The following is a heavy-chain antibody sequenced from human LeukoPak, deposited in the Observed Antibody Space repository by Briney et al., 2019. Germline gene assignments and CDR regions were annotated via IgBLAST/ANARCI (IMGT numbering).Heavy chain of an antibody. J-gene: IGHJ3*01. D-gene: IGHD2-2*02. V-gene: IGHV4-4*07. CDR2: IYRSGNT. Sequence: PAETLSLSCTLSGGPIGSYFWSWTRQPAGKGLEWIGLIYRSGNTNYNPALESRVTMSVDTHKNQFFLKLSSVTAADTAVYYCARGSASPAAIPFDFWGQGTMVTVSS. CDR1: GGPIGSYF. CDR3: ARGSASPAAIPFDF.